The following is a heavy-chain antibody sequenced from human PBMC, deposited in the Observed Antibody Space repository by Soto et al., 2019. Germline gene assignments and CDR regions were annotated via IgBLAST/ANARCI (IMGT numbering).Heavy chain of an antibody. CDR3: ARRMTTFLDF. CDR1: GASYSDYA. V-gene: IGHV1-69*01. D-gene: IGHD4-17*01. Sequence: QVQLVQSGAEVKKPGSSVRVSCKASGASYSDYAIAWVRQAPGQGLEWMGGIIPKFSASKYAQKFHGRLTITADESTSTAYMELNSLTYEDTAVYYCARRMTTFLDFWSQGTLVTVSS. J-gene: IGHJ4*02. CDR2: IIPKFSAS.